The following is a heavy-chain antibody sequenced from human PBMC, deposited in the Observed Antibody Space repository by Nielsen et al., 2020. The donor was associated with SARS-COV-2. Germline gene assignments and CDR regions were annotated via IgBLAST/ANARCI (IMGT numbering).Heavy chain of an antibody. J-gene: IGHJ6*02. V-gene: IGHV3-30*02. CDR3: AKDGVGATLWNYYYYGMDV. CDR1: GFTFSSYG. CDR2: IWYDGSNK. Sequence: GGSLRLSCAASGFTFSSYGMHWVRQAPGKGLEWVAVIWYDGSNKYYADSVKGRFTISRDNSKNTLYLQMNSLRAEDTAVYYCAKDGVGATLWNYYYYGMDVWGQGTTVTVSS. D-gene: IGHD1-26*01.